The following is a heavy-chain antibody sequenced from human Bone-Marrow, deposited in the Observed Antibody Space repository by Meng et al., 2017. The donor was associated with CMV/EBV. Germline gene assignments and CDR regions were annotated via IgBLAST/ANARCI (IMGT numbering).Heavy chain of an antibody. CDR2: INPNSGGT. CDR1: GYTFTDYY. Sequence: ASVKVSCKASGYTFTDYYMQWVRQAPGQGLEWMGWINPNSGGTNYAQKFQGRVTMTRDTSISTTYMDLNSLISDDTAVYFCTRGYSDSGGKRLDYWGQGTLVTVSS. D-gene: IGHD3-22*01. J-gene: IGHJ4*02. V-gene: IGHV1-2*02. CDR3: TRGYSDSGGKRLDY.